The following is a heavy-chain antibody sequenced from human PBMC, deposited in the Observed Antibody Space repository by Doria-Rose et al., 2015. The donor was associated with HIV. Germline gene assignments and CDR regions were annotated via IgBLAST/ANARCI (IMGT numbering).Heavy chain of an antibody. V-gene: IGHV2-26*01. CDR3: ARIKSSRWYHKYYFDF. CDR1: GVSLSSPGMG. Sequence: PVLVKPTETLTLTCTVSGVSLSSPGMGVSWIRQPPGKALEWLANIFSDDERSYKTSLKSRLTISRGASKSQVVLTMTDMDPVDTATYYCARIKSSRWYHKYYFDFWGQGTLVIVSA. CDR2: IFSDDER. J-gene: IGHJ4*02. D-gene: IGHD6-13*01.